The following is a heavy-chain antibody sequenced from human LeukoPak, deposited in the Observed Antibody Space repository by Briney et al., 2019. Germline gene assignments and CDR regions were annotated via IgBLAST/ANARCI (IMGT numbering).Heavy chain of an antibody. V-gene: IGHV3-30*02. CDR2: IRYDGSNK. Sequence: GGSLRLSCAASGFTFSSYGMHWVRQAPGKGLEWVAFIRYDGSNKYYADSVKGRFTISRDNSKNTLYLQMNSLRAEDTAVYYCARVGFDYDSSGYYSYFDYWGQGTLVTVSS. CDR1: GFTFSSYG. D-gene: IGHD3-22*01. CDR3: ARVGFDYDSSGYYSYFDY. J-gene: IGHJ4*02.